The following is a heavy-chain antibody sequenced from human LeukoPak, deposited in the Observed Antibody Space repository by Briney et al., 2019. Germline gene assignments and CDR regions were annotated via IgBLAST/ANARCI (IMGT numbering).Heavy chain of an antibody. CDR3: ARPLTILRGVVTSSDY. D-gene: IGHD3-10*01. Sequence: ESLKISCKGSGYTFTNYWIGWVRHIPGRGLEWMGIIYPGDSDTRYSPSFQGQVTTSADKSISTAYLQWSSLKASDTAMYYCARPLTILRGVVTSSDYWGQGTLVTVSS. V-gene: IGHV5-51*01. J-gene: IGHJ4*02. CDR1: GYTFTNYW. CDR2: IYPGDSDT.